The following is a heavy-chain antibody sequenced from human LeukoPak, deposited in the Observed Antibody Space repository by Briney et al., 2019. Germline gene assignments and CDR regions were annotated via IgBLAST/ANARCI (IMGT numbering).Heavy chain of an antibody. V-gene: IGHV3-23*01. CDR2: ISGSGGST. Sequence: GGSLRLSCAAAGFTFSRYAMSWVRQAPGKGLEWVSAISGSGGSTYYVDFVKGRFTFSRDNSKNTLYLQVNSLRAEDTAVYYCAKYEAYYYDSSGYRPFGNWGQGTLVTVSS. J-gene: IGHJ4*02. CDR1: GFTFSRYA. D-gene: IGHD3-22*01. CDR3: AKYEAYYYDSSGYRPFGN.